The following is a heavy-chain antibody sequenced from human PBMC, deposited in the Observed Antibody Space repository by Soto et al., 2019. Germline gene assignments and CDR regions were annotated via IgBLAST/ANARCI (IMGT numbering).Heavy chain of an antibody. D-gene: IGHD1-26*01. V-gene: IGHV3-15*01. J-gene: IGHJ5*01. CDR3: ARDRSTTQYRGGELLRWFDS. CDR2: IKSKTDGGTT. CDR1: GFTFSNAW. Sequence: GESLKISCAASGFTFSNAWMSWVRQAPGKGLEWVGRIKSKTDGGTTDYAAPVKGRFTISRDDSKNTLYLQMNSLRAEDTAVYYCARDRSTTQYRGGELLRWFDSWGQGTLVTVSS.